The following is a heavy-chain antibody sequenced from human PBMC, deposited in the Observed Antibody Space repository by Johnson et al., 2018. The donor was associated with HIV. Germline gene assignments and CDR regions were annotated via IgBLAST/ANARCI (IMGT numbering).Heavy chain of an antibody. D-gene: IGHD5-24*01. V-gene: IGHV3-13*01. CDR3: ARESRDGPNLRAFDI. CDR2: IGTAGDT. Sequence: MLLVESGGGLVQPGGSLRLSCAASGFAFNNCDMLWVRQAPGKGLEWVPAIGTAGDTYYPGSVKGRFTISRENAKNSLYLQMNNLRAGDTAVYFCARESRDGPNLRAFDIWGQGTTVIVSS. CDR1: GFAFNNCD. J-gene: IGHJ3*02.